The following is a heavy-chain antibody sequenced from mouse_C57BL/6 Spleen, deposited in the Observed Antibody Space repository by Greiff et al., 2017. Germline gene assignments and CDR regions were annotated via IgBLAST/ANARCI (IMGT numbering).Heavy chain of an antibody. CDR2: IDPSDSYT. CDR1: GYTFTSYW. J-gene: IGHJ1*03. CDR3: ARGSTTVVWYFDV. Sequence: VQLQQSGAELVMPGASVKLSCKASGYTFTSYWMHWVKQRPGQGLEWIGEIDPSDSYTNYNQKFKGKSTLTVDKSSSTAYMQLSSLTSEDSAVYYCARGSTTVVWYFDVWGTGTTVTVSS. D-gene: IGHD1-1*01. V-gene: IGHV1-69*01.